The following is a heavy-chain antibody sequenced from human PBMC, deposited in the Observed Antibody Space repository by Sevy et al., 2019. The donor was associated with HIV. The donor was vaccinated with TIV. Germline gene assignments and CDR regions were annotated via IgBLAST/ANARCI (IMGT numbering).Heavy chain of an antibody. J-gene: IGHJ6*02. CDR2: ISAYNGNT. D-gene: IGHD1-1*01. Sequence: ASVKVSSKASGYTFTSYGISWVRQAPGQGLEWMGWISAYNGNTNYAQKLQGRVTMTTDTSTSTAYMELRSLRSDDTAVYYCARELERDYYYYYGMDVWGQGTTVTVSS. V-gene: IGHV1-18*01. CDR1: GYTFTSYG. CDR3: ARELERDYYYYYGMDV.